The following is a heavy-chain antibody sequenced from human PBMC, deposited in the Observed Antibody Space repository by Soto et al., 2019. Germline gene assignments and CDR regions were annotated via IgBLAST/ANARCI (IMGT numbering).Heavy chain of an antibody. CDR2: IHYSGNT. CDR3: ATSTVTKEPDAFDI. Sequence: QVQLQESGPGLVKPSQTLSLTCTVSGGSISSGGYFWSWIRQHPGKGLEWIGYIHYSGNTYYNPSLKSRVTISMATSKKHFSLKLSSVTAADTAVYYCATSTVTKEPDAFDIWGQGTMVTVSA. J-gene: IGHJ3*02. V-gene: IGHV4-31*03. CDR1: GGSISSGGYF. D-gene: IGHD4-17*01.